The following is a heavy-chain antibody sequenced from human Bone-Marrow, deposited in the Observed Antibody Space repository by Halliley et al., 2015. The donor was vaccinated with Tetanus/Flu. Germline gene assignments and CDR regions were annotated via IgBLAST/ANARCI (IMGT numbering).Heavy chain of an antibody. Sequence: QLVQSGVEVKKPGASVKVSCKAYGYTFNTYGISWVRQAPGQGLEWMGWISANDGNTNYARKFQGRVTMTTDTSTSTAYMELRSLRSDDTATYYCARDVERYMVFYYGMDVWGQGTTVTVSS. CDR1: GYTFNTYG. J-gene: IGHJ6*02. CDR2: ISANDGNT. V-gene: IGHV1-18*01. CDR3: ARDVERYMVFYYGMDV. D-gene: IGHD2-8*01.